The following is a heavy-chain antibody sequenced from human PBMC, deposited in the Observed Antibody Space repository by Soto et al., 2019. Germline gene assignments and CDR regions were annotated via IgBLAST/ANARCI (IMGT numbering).Heavy chain of an antibody. CDR3: ARSAGSITMIVVVSDYYYYGMDV. V-gene: IGHV1-69*06. J-gene: IGHJ6*02. CDR1: GGTFSSYA. D-gene: IGHD3-22*01. Sequence: GASVKVSCKASGGTFSSYAISWVRQAPGQGLEWMGGIIPIFGTANYAQKFQGRVTITADKSTSTAYMELSSLRSEDTAVYYCARSAGSITMIVVVSDYYYYGMDVWGQGTTVTVSS. CDR2: IIPIFGTA.